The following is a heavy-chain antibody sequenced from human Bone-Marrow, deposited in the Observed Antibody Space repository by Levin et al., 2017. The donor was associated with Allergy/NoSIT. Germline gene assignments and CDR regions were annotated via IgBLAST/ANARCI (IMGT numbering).Heavy chain of an antibody. V-gene: IGHV1-69*13. CDR3: ARALDSGNSYGWSSKFDY. CDR1: GGTFSSYA. Sequence: SVKVYCKASGGTFSSYAISWVRQAPGQGLEWMGGIIPIFGTTNSAQKFQGRVTITADESTSTAYMELSSLRSEDTAMYYCARALDSGNSYGWSSKFDYWGQGTLVTVSS. CDR2: IIPIFGTT. D-gene: IGHD5-18*01. J-gene: IGHJ4*02.